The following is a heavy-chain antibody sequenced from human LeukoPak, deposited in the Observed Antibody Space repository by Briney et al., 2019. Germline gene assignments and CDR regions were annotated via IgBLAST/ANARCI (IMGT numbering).Heavy chain of an antibody. J-gene: IGHJ4*02. CDR2: IWYDGNNK. CDR1: GFTFSGYG. Sequence: QPGRSLRLXCAASGFTFSGYGMHWVRQAPDKGLEWVAVIWYDGNNKYYADSVKGRFTISRDNSKNTLYLQMNSLRAEDTAVYYCAKDWGYTTMVSYYFDYWGQGALVTVSS. D-gene: IGHD5-18*01. V-gene: IGHV3-33*06. CDR3: AKDWGYTTMVSYYFDY.